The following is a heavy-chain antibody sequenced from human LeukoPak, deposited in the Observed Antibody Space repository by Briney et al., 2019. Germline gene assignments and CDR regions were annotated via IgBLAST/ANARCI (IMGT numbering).Heavy chain of an antibody. CDR1: GFTFSSYG. CDR3: ARGLDGSGWYFDY. J-gene: IGHJ4*02. D-gene: IGHD6-19*01. V-gene: IGHV3-33*01. CDR2: IWYDGSNK. Sequence: GGSLRLSCAASGFTFSSYGMHWVRQAPGKGLEWVAVIWYDGSNKYYADSVKGRFTISRDNSKNTLYLQMNSLRAEDTAVYYCARGLDGSGWYFDYWGQGTLVTVSS.